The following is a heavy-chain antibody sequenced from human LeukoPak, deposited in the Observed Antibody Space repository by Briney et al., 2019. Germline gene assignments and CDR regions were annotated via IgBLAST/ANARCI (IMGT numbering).Heavy chain of an antibody. D-gene: IGHD3-16*02. J-gene: IGHJ6*03. Sequence: PGGSLRLSCAASGFTVSSNYMSWVRQAPGKGLEWVSVIYSGGSTYYADSVEGRFTISRDNSKNTLYLQMNSLRAEDTAVYYCARGPKRSGLGELSFRGGRGSYYSYMDVWGKGTTVTVSS. CDR2: IYSGGST. CDR3: ARGPKRSGLGELSFRGGRGSYYSYMDV. V-gene: IGHV3-53*01. CDR1: GFTVSSNY.